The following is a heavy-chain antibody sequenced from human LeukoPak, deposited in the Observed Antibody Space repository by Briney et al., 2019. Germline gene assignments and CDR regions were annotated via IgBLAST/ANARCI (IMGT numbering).Heavy chain of an antibody. J-gene: IGHJ4*02. CDR3: ARGDGYNSNHFDY. CDR1: GGSISSYY. V-gene: IGHV4-59*01. CDR2: IHYSGST. Sequence: SETLSLTCTVSGGSISSYYWSWIRQPPGKGLEWIGYIHYSGSTNYNPSLKSRVTMSVDTSKNQFSLKVTSVTAADTAVYYCARGDGYNSNHFDYWGQGTLVTVSS. D-gene: IGHD5-24*01.